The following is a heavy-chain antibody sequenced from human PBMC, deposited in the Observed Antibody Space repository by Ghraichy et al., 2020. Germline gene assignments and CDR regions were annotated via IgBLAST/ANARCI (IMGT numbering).Heavy chain of an antibody. V-gene: IGHV3-23*01. J-gene: IGHJ3*02. CDR2: IDSGSST. D-gene: IGHD2-8*01. Sequence: LSLTCAASGFTFNPYAMGWVRQAPVKGLEWVSAIDSGSSTFYPDSVRGRFTISRDTSKNTLYLQMNSLRAEDTAVYFCAKLMIKTIRNAYESWGQGTMVTVSS. CDR3: AKLMIKTIRNAYES. CDR1: GFTFNPYA.